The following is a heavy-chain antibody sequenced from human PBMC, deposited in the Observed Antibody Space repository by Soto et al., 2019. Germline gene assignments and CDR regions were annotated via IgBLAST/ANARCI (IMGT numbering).Heavy chain of an antibody. J-gene: IGHJ4*02. V-gene: IGHV4-34*01. CDR1: GGSFSGYY. Sequence: SQTLSLTCAVYGGSFSGYYWRWIRQPPGKGLEWIGEINHSGSTNYNPSLKSRVTISLDTSKNHFSLKLSSVTAADTAVYYCARKGILGYFDYWGQGTLVTVSS. CDR2: INHSGST. CDR3: ARKGILGYFDY.